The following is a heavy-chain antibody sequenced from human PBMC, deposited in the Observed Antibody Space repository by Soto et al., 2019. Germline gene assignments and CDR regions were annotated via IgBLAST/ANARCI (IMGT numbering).Heavy chain of an antibody. CDR3: ARTPETSGYYYYFDY. Sequence: QVQLVESGGGVVQPGRSLRLSCAASGFTFSYYAMHWVRQAPGKGLEWVALISYSGNNKYYADSVKGRFTISRDSSENTLYLQMNSLGAEDTAIYYCARTPETSGYYYYFDYWGQGTLITVSS. CDR2: ISYSGNNK. CDR1: GFTFSYYA. V-gene: IGHV3-30-3*01. D-gene: IGHD3-22*01. J-gene: IGHJ4*02.